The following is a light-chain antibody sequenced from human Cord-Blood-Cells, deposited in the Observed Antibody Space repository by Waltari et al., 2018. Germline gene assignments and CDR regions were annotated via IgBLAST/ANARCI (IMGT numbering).Light chain of an antibody. J-gene: IGLJ1*01. Sequence: NFMLTQPHSVSESPGKTVTISCTGSSGSIASNYVQWYQQRPGSAPTTVIYEDNQIPSGVPDRFSGSIDSSSNSASLTISGLKTEDEADYYCQSYDSSNYVFGTGTKVTVL. CDR2: EDN. CDR3: QSYDSSNYV. V-gene: IGLV6-57*02. CDR1: SGSIASNY.